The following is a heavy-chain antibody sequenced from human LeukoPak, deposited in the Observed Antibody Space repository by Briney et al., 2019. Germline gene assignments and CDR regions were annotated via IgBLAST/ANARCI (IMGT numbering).Heavy chain of an antibody. J-gene: IGHJ4*02. Sequence: PGGSLRLSCAASGFTFSSYAMSWVRQAPGKGLEWVSAISGSGGSTYYADSVKGRFTISRDNSKNTLYLQMNSLRAEDTAVCYCAKDLDAKVEYSSSDYWGQGTLVTVSS. D-gene: IGHD6-6*01. V-gene: IGHV3-23*01. CDR2: ISGSGGST. CDR3: AKDLDAKVEYSSSDY. CDR1: GFTFSSYA.